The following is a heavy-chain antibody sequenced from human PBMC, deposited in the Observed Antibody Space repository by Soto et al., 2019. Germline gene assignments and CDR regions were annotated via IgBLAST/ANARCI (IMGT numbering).Heavy chain of an antibody. CDR3: AKASLPTTVYGMDV. D-gene: IGHD1-1*01. J-gene: IGHJ6*02. CDR1: GFTFISYG. Sequence: PGGSLILSCAASGFTFISYGMHWVRQAPGKGLEWVAVISYDGSNKYYADSVKGRFTISRDNSKNTLYLQMNSLRAEDTAVYYCAKASLPTTVYGMDVWGQGTTVTVSS. CDR2: ISYDGSNK. V-gene: IGHV3-30*18.